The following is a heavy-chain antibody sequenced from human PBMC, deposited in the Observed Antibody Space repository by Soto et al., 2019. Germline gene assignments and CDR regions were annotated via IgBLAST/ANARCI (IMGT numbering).Heavy chain of an antibody. J-gene: IGHJ4*01. V-gene: IGHV1-69*01. Sequence: QVQLVQSGAEVKKPGSSVKVSCKASGGSFSNFVISWVRQAPGQGLEWIGGIIPNFGTTNYAQKFQSKVTFTADETTTTAYLELSGLTSEDTSVYYCARDFGGEATIRYWGHGTLVTVSS. CDR2: IIPNFGTT. CDR1: GGSFSNFV. D-gene: IGHD5-12*01. CDR3: ARDFGGEATIRY.